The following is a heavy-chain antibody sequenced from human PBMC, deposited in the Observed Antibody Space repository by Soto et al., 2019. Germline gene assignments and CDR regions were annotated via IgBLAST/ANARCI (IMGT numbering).Heavy chain of an antibody. J-gene: IGHJ6*03. Sequence: GGSLRLSCAASGFTFSSYAMSWVRQAPGKGLEWVSAISGSGGSTYYADSVKGRFTISRDNSKNTLYLQMNSLRAEDTAVYYCAKTPRAEPYYDYMDVWGKGTTVTVSS. CDR1: GFTFSSYA. CDR3: AKTPRAEPYYDYMDV. V-gene: IGHV3-23*01. CDR2: ISGSGGST.